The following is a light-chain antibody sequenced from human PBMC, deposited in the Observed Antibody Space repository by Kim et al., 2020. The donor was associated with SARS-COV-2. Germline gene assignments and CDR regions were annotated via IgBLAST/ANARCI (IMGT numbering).Light chain of an antibody. V-gene: IGKV3-15*01. CDR2: GAS. Sequence: SVSPGERATLSCRASQSVSSNLAWYQQKPGQAPRLLIYGASTRATGIPARFSGSGSGTEFTLTISSLHSEDFAVYYCQQYNTWPYTFGQGTKLEI. J-gene: IGKJ2*01. CDR1: QSVSSN. CDR3: QQYNTWPYT.